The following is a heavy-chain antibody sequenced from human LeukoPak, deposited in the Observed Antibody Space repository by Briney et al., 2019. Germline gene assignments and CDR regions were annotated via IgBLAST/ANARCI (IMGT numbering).Heavy chain of an antibody. CDR1: GGSISSSSYY. CDR2: IYYSGST. V-gene: IGHV4-39*01. CDR3: DVGGGVNDY. J-gene: IGHJ4*02. D-gene: IGHD3-16*01. Sequence: PSETLSLTCTVSGGSISSSSYYWGWIRQPPGKGLEWIGSIYYSGSTYYNPSLKSRVTISVDTSKNQFSLKLSSVTAADTAVYYCDVGGGVNDYWGQGTLVTVSS.